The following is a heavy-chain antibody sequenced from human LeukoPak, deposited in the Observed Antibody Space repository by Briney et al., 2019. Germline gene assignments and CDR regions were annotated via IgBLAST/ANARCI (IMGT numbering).Heavy chain of an antibody. CDR3: ARFDVSRGVIFPFDY. CDR2: IYYSGTT. D-gene: IGHD3-10*01. Sequence: SETLSLTCTVSGGSISRYYWNWIRQPPGEGLEWIGYIYYSGTTNYNSSLKSRVTISVDTSKNQFSLKLSSVTAADTAVYYCARFDVSRGVIFPFDYWGQGTLVTVSS. J-gene: IGHJ4*02. CDR1: GGSISRYY. V-gene: IGHV4-59*01.